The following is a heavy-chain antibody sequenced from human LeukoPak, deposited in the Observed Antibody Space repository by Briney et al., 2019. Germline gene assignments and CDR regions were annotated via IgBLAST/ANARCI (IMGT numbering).Heavy chain of an antibody. CDR1: GGSFSGYY. J-gene: IGHJ2*01. V-gene: IGHV4-34*01. CDR3: ARGTKRYCSSTSCYPTRAGHFDL. Sequence: SETLSLTCAVYGGSFSGYYWSWIRQPPGKGLEWIGEINHSGSTNYNPSLKSRVTISVDTSKNQFSLKLSSVTAADTAVYYCARGTKRYCSSTSCYPTRAGHFDLWGRSTLVTVSS. CDR2: INHSGST. D-gene: IGHD2-2*01.